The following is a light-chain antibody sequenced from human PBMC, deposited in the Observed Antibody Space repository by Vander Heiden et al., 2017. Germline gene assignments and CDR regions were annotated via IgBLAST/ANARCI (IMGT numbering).Light chain of an antibody. CDR3: QQDDKWPPWT. CDR1: QSINSN. CDR2: GAS. V-gene: IGKV3-15*01. Sequence: EIVMTQSPATLSVSPGERGTLSCRASQSINSNLAWYQQKPGQAPRLLIFGASTRATGIPARFSGSGSGTEFTLTIRGLQSEDFAVYYCQQDDKWPPWTFGQGTKVEIK. J-gene: IGKJ1*01.